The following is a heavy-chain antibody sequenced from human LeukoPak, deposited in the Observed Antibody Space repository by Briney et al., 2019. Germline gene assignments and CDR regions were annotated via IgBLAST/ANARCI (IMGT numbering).Heavy chain of an antibody. CDR2: ISSSGSTI. D-gene: IGHD3-10*01. J-gene: IGHJ4*02. CDR3: ARWRRRGVTQEFDY. V-gene: IGHV3-11*01. Sequence: GGSLRLSGAASGFTFSDYYMSGIRQAPGKGLEGVSYISSSGSTIYYADSVKGRFTISRDNAKNSLYLQMNSLRAEDTAVYYCARWRRRGVTQEFDYWGQGTLVTVSS. CDR1: GFTFSDYY.